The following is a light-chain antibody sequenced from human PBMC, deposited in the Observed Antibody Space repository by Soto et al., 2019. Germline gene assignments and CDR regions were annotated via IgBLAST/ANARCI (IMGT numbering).Light chain of an antibody. CDR1: SSDVGGYNY. CDR2: EVS. CDR3: TSYAGSSSLV. V-gene: IGLV2-8*01. J-gene: IGLJ2*01. Sequence: QSALTQPPSASGSPGQSVTLSCTGTSSDVGGYNYVSWYQQHPGKAPKLMIYEVSKRPSGVPDRFSGSKSGNTASLTVSGLQAEDEADYYCTSYAGSSSLVFGGGTKLTVL.